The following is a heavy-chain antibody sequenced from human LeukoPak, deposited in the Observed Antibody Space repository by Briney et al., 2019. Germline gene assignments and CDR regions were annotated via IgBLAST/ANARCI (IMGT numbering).Heavy chain of an antibody. CDR2: IRYVGSNK. D-gene: IGHD3-3*01. Sequence: GGSLRLSCAASGVTFSSYGMHWVRQAPGKGLEWVAFIRYVGSNKYYADSVKGRFTISRDNSQNTLYMQMNSLRAEDKAVDYCPKVGQTNYDLWSGYYPDYWGQGTLVTVSS. CDR3: PKVGQTNYDLWSGYYPDY. J-gene: IGHJ4*02. CDR1: GVTFSSYG. V-gene: IGHV3-30*02.